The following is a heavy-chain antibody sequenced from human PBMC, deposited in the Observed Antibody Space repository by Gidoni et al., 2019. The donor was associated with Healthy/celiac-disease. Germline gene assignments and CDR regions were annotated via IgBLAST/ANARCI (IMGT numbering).Heavy chain of an antibody. CDR2: ISSRGSTI. Sequence: QVQMVESGGGLVKPGGSLRLSCEASVFSFIDYYMSWIRQAPGKGLEWCSYISSRGSTIYYADSVKCRFTISRDNAKNSLYLQMNSRRAEDTAVYYCAREGLAGTYQFDYWGQGSLVTVSS. D-gene: IGHD1-7*01. CDR3: AREGLAGTYQFDY. CDR1: VFSFIDYY. J-gene: IGHJ4*02. V-gene: IGHV3-11*04.